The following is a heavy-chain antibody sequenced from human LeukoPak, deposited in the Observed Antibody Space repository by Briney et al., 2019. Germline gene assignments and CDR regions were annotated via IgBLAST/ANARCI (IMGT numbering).Heavy chain of an antibody. D-gene: IGHD6-19*01. J-gene: IGHJ4*02. V-gene: IGHV3-30-3*01. CDR1: GFTFSSYA. Sequence: GGSLRLSCAASGFTFSSYAMHWVRQAPGKGLEWVAVISYDGSNKYYADSVKGRFTISRDNAKNSLYLQMNSLRAEDTAVYYCARDHGYSSGWYATPLGYWGQGTLVTVSS. CDR2: ISYDGSNK. CDR3: ARDHGYSSGWYATPLGY.